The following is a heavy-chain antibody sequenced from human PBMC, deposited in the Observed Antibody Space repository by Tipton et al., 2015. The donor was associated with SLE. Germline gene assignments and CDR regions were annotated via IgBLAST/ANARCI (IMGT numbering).Heavy chain of an antibody. CDR1: GFNFGSYW. D-gene: IGHD3-10*01. J-gene: IGHJ4*02. CDR2: IKEDETEK. Sequence: SLRLSCAASGFNFGSYWMTWVRQAPGKGLEWVANIKEDETEKYYVDSVKGRFTVSRDNVKKSLYLQMNSLRAEDTAVYYCAREPYGSGSYYNEGAGYWGQGTLVTVSS. CDR3: AREPYGSGSYYNEGAGY. V-gene: IGHV3-7*01.